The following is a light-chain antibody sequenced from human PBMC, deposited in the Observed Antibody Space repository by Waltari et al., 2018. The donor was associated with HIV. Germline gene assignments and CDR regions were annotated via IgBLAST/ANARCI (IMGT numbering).Light chain of an antibody. J-gene: IGLJ1*01. Sequence: QSVLTQPPSVSGAPGQRVTIPCPGSSSNIGAAYHVHWYRHLPGTAPKHLIYGNNNRPSGVPDRFSGSKSGTSASLAITVLQAEDEADYYCQSYDSSLRGYVFGTGTKVTV. CDR3: QSYDSSLRGYV. V-gene: IGLV1-40*01. CDR2: GNN. CDR1: SSNIGAAYH.